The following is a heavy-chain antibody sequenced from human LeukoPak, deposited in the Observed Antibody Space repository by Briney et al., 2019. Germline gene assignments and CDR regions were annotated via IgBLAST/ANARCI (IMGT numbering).Heavy chain of an antibody. D-gene: IGHD3-10*01. J-gene: IGHJ4*02. CDR1: GGSFSGYY. CDR3: ARHPRRYYGSGSYYFDY. CDR2: INHSGST. V-gene: IGHV4-34*01. Sequence: SETLSLTCAVYGGSFSGYYWSWIRQPPGKGLEWIGEINHSGSTNYNPSLKSRVTISVDTSKNQFSLKLSSVTAADTAVYYCARHPRRYYGSGSYYFDYWGQGTLVTVSS.